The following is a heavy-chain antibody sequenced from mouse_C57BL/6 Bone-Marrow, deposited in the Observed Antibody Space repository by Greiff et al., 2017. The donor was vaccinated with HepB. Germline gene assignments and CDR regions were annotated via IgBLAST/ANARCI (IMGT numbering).Heavy chain of an antibody. CDR3: TTRGLLRFLFDY. CDR2: IDPEDGDT. J-gene: IGHJ2*01. D-gene: IGHD1-1*01. V-gene: IGHV14-1*01. CDR1: GFNINDYY. Sequence: VQLQQSGAELVRPGASVKLSCTASGFNINDYYMHWVKQRPEQGLEWIGRIDPEDGDTEYAPKFQGKATMTADTSSNTAYLQRSSLTSADTAVYYCTTRGLLRFLFDYWGQGTTLTVSS.